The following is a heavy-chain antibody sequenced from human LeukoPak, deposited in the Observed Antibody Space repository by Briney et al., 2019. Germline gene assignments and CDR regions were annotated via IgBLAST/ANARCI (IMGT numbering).Heavy chain of an antibody. Sequence: PGGSLRLSCAASGFTFSSYGMSWVRQAPGKGLEWVSAISGSGGSTYYADSVKGRFTISRDNSKNTLHLQMSSLRADDTAVYYCAKDLGDGYAGRDGFHIWGQGTMVTVPS. D-gene: IGHD5-24*01. CDR2: ISGSGGST. CDR3: AKDLGDGYAGRDGFHI. J-gene: IGHJ3*02. V-gene: IGHV3-23*01. CDR1: GFTFSSYG.